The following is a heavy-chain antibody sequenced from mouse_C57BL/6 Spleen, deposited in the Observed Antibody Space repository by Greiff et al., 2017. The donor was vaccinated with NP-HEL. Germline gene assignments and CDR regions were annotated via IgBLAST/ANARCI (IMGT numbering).Heavy chain of an antibody. Sequence: DVMLVESGGGLVKPGGSLKLSCAASGFTFSSYAMSWVRQTPEKRLEWVATISDGGSYTYYPDNVKGRFTISRDNAKNNLYLQMSHLKSEDTAMYYCAREGDGYDGGSYFDYWGQGTTLTVSS. CDR1: GFTFSSYA. J-gene: IGHJ2*01. CDR3: AREGDGYDGGSYFDY. CDR2: ISDGGSYT. V-gene: IGHV5-4*01. D-gene: IGHD2-2*01.